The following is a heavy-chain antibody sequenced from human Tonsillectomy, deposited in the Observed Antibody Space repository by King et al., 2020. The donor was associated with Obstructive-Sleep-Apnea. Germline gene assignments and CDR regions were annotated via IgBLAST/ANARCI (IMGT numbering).Heavy chain of an antibody. J-gene: IGHJ6*02. CDR3: ARDLAPSSSLYYYYAMDV. Sequence: VQLVESGGGLVKPGGSLRLSCAASGFTFRDYYKSWIRQAPGKGLEWGSYIISIGSTINDADSVKGRFTISRDNAKKSLYLQMNSLRAEDTAVYYCARDLAPSSSLYYYYAMDVWGQGTTVIVSS. V-gene: IGHV3-11*01. CDR1: GFTFRDYY. D-gene: IGHD6-13*01. CDR2: IISIGSTI.